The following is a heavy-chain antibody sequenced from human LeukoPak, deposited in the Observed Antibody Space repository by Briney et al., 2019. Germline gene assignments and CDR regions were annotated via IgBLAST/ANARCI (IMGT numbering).Heavy chain of an antibody. CDR1: GGSISSSSFY. J-gene: IGHJ3*02. CDR2: IYYSGST. CDR3: ARDLNDFWSGRAFDI. Sequence: SKTLSLTCSVSGGSISSSSFYWGWIRQPPGKGLEWIGSIYYSGSTYYNPSLKSRVTISVDTSKNQFSLKLSSVTAADTAVYYCARDLNDFWSGRAFDIWGQGTMVTVSS. V-gene: IGHV4-39*02. D-gene: IGHD3-3*01.